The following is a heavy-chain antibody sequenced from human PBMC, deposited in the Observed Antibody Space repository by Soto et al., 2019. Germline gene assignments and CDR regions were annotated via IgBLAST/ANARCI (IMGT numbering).Heavy chain of an antibody. V-gene: IGHV3-66*01. J-gene: IGHJ4*02. CDR2: IYSGGST. D-gene: IGHD6-19*01. Sequence: EVQLVESGGGLVQPGGSLRLSCAASGFTVSSNYMSWVRQAPGKGLEWVSVIYSGGSTYYADSVKGRFTISRDNSKNTLYLQMNSLRAEDTAVYYCARAREIDRSGWYPYYFDYWGQGTLVTVSS. CDR1: GFTVSSNY. CDR3: ARAREIDRSGWYPYYFDY.